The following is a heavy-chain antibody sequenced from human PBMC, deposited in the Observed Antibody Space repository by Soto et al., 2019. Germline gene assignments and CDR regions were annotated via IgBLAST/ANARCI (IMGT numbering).Heavy chain of an antibody. Sequence: GVSLRLSCAGSGFTFSDYSMNWVRQAPGKGLEWVSSISSSSSYIYYADSVKGRFTISRDNAKNSLYLQMNSLRAEDTAVYYCARDPSSPSYYYGMDVWGQGTTVTVSS. D-gene: IGHD6-13*01. J-gene: IGHJ6*02. CDR2: ISSSSSYI. V-gene: IGHV3-21*01. CDR1: GFTFSDYS. CDR3: ARDPSSPSYYYGMDV.